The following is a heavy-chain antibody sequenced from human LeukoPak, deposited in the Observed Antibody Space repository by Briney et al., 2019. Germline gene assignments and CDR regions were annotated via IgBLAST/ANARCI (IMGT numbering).Heavy chain of an antibody. Sequence: PGGSLRLSCATSGFTFSTYAMSWVRQAPGKGLEWVSTISGSGGSTYYADSVKGRFTISRDNSKNTPYLQMNSLRAEDTAVYYCAKGEGDYFDYWGQGTLVTVSS. CDR1: GFTFSTYA. D-gene: IGHD3-16*01. V-gene: IGHV3-23*01. CDR3: AKGEGDYFDY. J-gene: IGHJ4*02. CDR2: ISGSGGST.